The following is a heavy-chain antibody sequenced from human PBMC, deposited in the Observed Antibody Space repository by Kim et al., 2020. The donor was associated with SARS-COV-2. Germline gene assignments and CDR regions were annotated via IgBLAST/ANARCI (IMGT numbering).Heavy chain of an antibody. V-gene: IGHV1-46*01. CDR3: AHTKPGDGGVDY. J-gene: IGHJ4*02. D-gene: IGHD3-10*01. CDR2: INPSGGST. CDR1: GYTFTSYY. Sequence: ASVKVSCKASGYTFTSYYMHWVRQAPGQGLEWMGIINPSGGSTSYAQKFQGRVTMTRDTSTSTVYMELSSLRSEATAVYYCAHTKPGDGGVDYWGQGNLVTVSS.